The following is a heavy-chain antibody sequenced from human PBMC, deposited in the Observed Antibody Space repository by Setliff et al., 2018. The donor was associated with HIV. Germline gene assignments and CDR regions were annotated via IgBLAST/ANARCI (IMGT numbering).Heavy chain of an antibody. CDR2: IYYSGTA. CDR1: GDSISSSAYY. J-gene: IGHJ3*01. D-gene: IGHD3-3*01. V-gene: IGHV4-39*07. CDR3: ARVIASGYNFWSGYPFDAFDV. Sequence: KPSETLSLTCTVSGDSISSSAYYWGWVRQPPGKGLEWIGSIYYSGTAYYNPSLRSRVTILVDTSNNNFSLKLNSVTAADTAMYHCARVIASGYNFWSGYPFDAFDVWGQGTMVTV.